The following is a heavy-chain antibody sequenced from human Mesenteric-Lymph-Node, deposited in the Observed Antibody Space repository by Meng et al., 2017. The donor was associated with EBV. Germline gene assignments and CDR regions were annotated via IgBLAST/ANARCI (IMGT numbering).Heavy chain of an antibody. J-gene: IGHJ4*02. CDR1: AFSLSTSGVS. CDR2: IYWDDDK. V-gene: IGHV2-5*02. Sequence: QITLNGTCRTPVKPAQPLTLTCRFSAFSLSTSGVSVGWIRQPPGKALEWLARIYWDDDKRYSPSLKSRLTITKDTSKNQVVLTLSNMDPVDTVTYYCAYAFASIAWGQGTLVTVSS. CDR3: AYAFASIA. D-gene: IGHD2-15*01.